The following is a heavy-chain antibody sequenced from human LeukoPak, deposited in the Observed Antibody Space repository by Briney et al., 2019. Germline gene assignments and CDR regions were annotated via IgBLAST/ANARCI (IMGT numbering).Heavy chain of an antibody. J-gene: IGHJ4*02. D-gene: IGHD4-17*01. V-gene: IGHV2-70*12. CDR2: IDWDNDQ. CDR1: GFSLSTNGVG. Sequence: SGPTLVKPTQTLTLTCTFSGFSLSTNGVGVGWIRQPPGKALEWLARIDWDNDQHYSTSLKTRLTISKDTSKSQVVLTMTNMDPADTATYYCARATSGGFYGDYAFIDYWGQGTLVTVSS. CDR3: ARATSGGFYGDYAFIDY.